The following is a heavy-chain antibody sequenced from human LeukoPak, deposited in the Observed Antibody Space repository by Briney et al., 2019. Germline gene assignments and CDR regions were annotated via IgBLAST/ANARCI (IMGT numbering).Heavy chain of an antibody. V-gene: IGHV4-39*01. CDR3: ARHDGRGGATMGALDS. Sequence: SETLSLTCTVSAGSISSSSHHWGWIRQSPGRGLEWIGSIYSGRTTYYNPSLNRRVTISVLTSKNQFTLQLHSVTAADTAVYYCARHDGRGGATMGALDSWGQGSLVTISS. J-gene: IGHJ4*02. D-gene: IGHD5-12*01. CDR2: IYSGRTT. CDR1: AGSISSSSHH.